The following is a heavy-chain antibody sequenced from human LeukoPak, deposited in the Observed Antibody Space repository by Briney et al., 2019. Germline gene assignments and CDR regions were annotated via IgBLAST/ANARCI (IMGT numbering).Heavy chain of an antibody. V-gene: IGHV4-34*01. D-gene: IGHD6-13*01. Sequence: SETLSLTCAVYGGSFSGYYWSWIRQPPGKGLEWIGEINHSGSTNYNPSLKSRVTISVDTSKNQFSLKLSSVTAADTAVYYCARARFRAAAAFSNWFDPWGQGTLVTVSS. CDR3: ARARFRAAAAFSNWFDP. CDR2: INHSGST. CDR1: GGSFSGYY. J-gene: IGHJ5*02.